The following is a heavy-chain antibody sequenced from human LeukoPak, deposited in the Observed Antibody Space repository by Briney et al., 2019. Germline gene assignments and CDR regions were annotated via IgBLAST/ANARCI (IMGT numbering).Heavy chain of an antibody. V-gene: IGHV3-48*03. CDR2: ITISGHTK. CDR3: ARGDPHADL. Sequence: GGSLRLSCAASGFTFGSYAMSWVRQAPGKGLEWIADITISGHTKNYADSVKGRFTISRDNAGTSLYLQMNSLRVEDTGVYYCARGDPHADLWGQGTLVTVSS. J-gene: IGHJ5*02. CDR1: GFTFGSYA.